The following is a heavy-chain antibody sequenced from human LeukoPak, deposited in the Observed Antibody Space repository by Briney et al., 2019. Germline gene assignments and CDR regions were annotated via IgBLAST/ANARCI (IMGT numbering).Heavy chain of an antibody. J-gene: IGHJ6*02. CDR2: ISGSGGST. D-gene: IGHD4-11*01. V-gene: IGHV3-23*01. CDR3: AESNMTTVTYYYYYGMDV. CDR1: GFTFSSYA. Sequence: PGGSLRLSCAASGFTFSSYAMSWVRQAPGKGLEWVSAISGSGGSTYYAHSVKGRFTISRDNSKNTLYLQMNSLRAEDTAVYYCAESNMTTVTYYYYYGMDVWGQGTTVTVSS.